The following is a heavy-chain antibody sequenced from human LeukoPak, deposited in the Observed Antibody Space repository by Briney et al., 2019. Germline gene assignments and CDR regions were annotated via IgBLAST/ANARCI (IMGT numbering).Heavy chain of an antibody. D-gene: IGHD1-26*01. V-gene: IGHV3-48*01. CDR2: ISSSSSTI. CDR1: GFTCSSYS. J-gene: IGHJ6*03. CDR3: ARDSGYSGSPDYYYYYMDV. Sequence: GGSLRLXCAASGFTCSSYSMNWVRQAPGKGLEWVSYISSSSSTIYYADSVKGRFTISRDNAKNSLYLQMNSLRAEDTAVYYCARDSGYSGSPDYYYYYMDVWGKGTTVTVSS.